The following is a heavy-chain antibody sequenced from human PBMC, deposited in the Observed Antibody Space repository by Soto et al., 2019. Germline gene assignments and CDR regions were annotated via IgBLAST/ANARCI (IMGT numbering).Heavy chain of an antibody. Sequence: TLSLTCTVSCGSISSGGYNCRWIRQHPGKGLEWIGYLNYSGCTYYNPSLKSRVTISVDTSKNQFSLKLSSVTAADTAIYYCERGGVGAMVRGLPYEYYAMDVWGQGTTVTVS. CDR1: CGSISSGGYN. CDR3: ERGGVGAMVRGLPYEYYAMDV. V-gene: IGHV4-31*03. J-gene: IGHJ6*02. CDR2: LNYSGCT. D-gene: IGHD3-10*01.